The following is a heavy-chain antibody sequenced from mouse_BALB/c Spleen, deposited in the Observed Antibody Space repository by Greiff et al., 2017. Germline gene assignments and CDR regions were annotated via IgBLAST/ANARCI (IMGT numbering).Heavy chain of an antibody. J-gene: IGHJ4*01. D-gene: IGHD2-3*01. V-gene: IGHV1-9*01. CDR2: ILPGSGST. CDR3: ARRGLLPYAMDY. Sequence: VKLQESGAELMKPGASVKISCKATGYTFSSYWIEWVKQRPGHGLEWIGEILPGSGSTNYNEKFKGKATFTADTSSNTAYMQLSSLTSEDSAVYYCARRGLLPYAMDYWGQGTSVTVSS. CDR1: GYTFSSYW.